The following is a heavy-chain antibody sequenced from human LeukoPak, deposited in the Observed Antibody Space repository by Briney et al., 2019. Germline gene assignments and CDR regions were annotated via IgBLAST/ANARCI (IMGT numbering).Heavy chain of an antibody. D-gene: IGHD3-3*01. J-gene: IGHJ3*02. V-gene: IGHV1-2*02. CDR3: ARDKEWSGFENAFDI. Sequence: ASVKVSCKASGYTFTGYYMHWVRQAPGQGLEWMGWINPNSGGTNYAQKFQGRVTLTRDTSISTAYMELSRLRSDDTAVYYCARDKEWSGFENAFDIWGQGTMVTVSS. CDR1: GYTFTGYY. CDR2: INPNSGGT.